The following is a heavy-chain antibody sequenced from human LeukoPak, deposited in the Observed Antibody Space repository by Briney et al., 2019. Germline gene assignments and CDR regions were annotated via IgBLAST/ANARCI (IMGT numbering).Heavy chain of an antibody. CDR2: ISSTSTYI. CDR3: ARVQRGEMATFDY. Sequence: GGSLRLSCAASGFIFSSYSMNWVRHAPGKGLEWVSSISSTSTYIHYADSLKGRFTISRDNARNSLYLQINSLRVEDTAVYYCARVQRGEMATFDYWGQGTLVTVSS. V-gene: IGHV3-21*01. CDR1: GFIFSSYS. J-gene: IGHJ4*02. D-gene: IGHD5-24*01.